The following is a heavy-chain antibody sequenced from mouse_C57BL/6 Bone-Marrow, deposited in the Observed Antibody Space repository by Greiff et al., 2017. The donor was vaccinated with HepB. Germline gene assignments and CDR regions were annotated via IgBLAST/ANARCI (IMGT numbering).Heavy chain of an antibody. CDR1: GYTFTSYG. Sequence: VKLQESGAELARPGASVKLSCKASGYTFTSYGISWVKQRTGQGLEWIGEIYPRSGNTYYNEKFKGKATLTADKSSSTAYMELRSLTSEDSAVYFCARSPVVATDYAMDYWGQGTSVTVSS. CDR2: IYPRSGNT. J-gene: IGHJ4*01. D-gene: IGHD1-1*01. V-gene: IGHV1-81*01. CDR3: ARSPVVATDYAMDY.